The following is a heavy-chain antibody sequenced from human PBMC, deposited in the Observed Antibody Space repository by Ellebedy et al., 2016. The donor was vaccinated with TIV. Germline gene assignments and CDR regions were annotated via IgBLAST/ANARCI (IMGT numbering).Heavy chain of an antibody. Sequence: PGGSLRLSCAASGFTFSSYSMNWVRQAPGKGLEWVSSISSSSSYIYYADSVKGRFTISRDNAKNSLYLQMNSLRAEDTAVYYCARDLTSYGDYVGLGDYWGQGTLVTVSS. CDR1: GFTFSSYS. CDR3: ARDLTSYGDYVGLGDY. J-gene: IGHJ4*02. CDR2: ISSSSSYI. V-gene: IGHV3-21*01. D-gene: IGHD4-17*01.